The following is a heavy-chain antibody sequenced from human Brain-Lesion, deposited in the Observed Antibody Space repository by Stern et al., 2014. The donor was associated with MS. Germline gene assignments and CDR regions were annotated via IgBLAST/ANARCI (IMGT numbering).Heavy chain of an antibody. V-gene: IGHV4-61*02. CDR1: GGSISSGGYY. J-gene: IGHJ6*02. CDR2: IFNSGST. CDR3: ARGRVVPGFQYYATDV. D-gene: IGHD2-2*01. Sequence: VQLVESGPGLVKPSQTLSLSCTVSGGSISSGGYYWSWIRQPAGKGLEWLGGIFNSGSTSYHPPLKSRATISIDTATNHFSLRLNSMTAADTAVYYCARGRVVPGFQYYATDVWGQGTTVIVSS.